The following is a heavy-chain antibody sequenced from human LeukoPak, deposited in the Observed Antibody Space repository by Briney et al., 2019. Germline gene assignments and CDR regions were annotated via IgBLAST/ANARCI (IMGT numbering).Heavy chain of an antibody. CDR2: ISPDGKYI. CDR1: GFTFSSTV. J-gene: IGHJ5*02. Sequence: GGSLRLSCAASGFTFSSTVMTWVRQAPGKGLEWVSTISPDGKYIYYADSLRGRFTMSRDNSKNTLYLQMNSLRAEDTAVYYCAKTVTQPKRGFDPWGQGTLVTVSS. V-gene: IGHV3-23*01. D-gene: IGHD4-11*01. CDR3: AKTVTQPKRGFDP.